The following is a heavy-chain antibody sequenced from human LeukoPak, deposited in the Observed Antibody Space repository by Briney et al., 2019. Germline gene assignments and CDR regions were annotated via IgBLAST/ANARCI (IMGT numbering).Heavy chain of an antibody. CDR3: ARDLLTSSPQINKNWFDP. D-gene: IGHD1-14*01. J-gene: IGHJ5*02. V-gene: IGHV1-69*04. CDR2: IIPILGIA. Sequence: SVKVSCKASGGTFSSYAISWVRQAPGQGLEWMGRIIPILGIANYAQKFQGRVTITADKSTSTAYMELSSLRSEDTAVYYCARDLLTSSPQINKNWFDPWGQGTLVTVSS. CDR1: GGTFSSYA.